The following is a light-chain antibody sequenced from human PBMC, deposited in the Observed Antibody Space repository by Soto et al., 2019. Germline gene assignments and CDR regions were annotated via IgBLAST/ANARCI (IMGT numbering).Light chain of an antibody. Sequence: QSVLTQPPSASGTPGQRVTISCSGSSSNIGSNYVYWYQQLPGTAPKLLIYRNNQRPSGVPARFSGSKSGTSASLAISGLRSEDEADYYCAACGDILSGPYVFGTGTKLTVL. CDR1: SSNIGSNY. CDR2: RNN. V-gene: IGLV1-47*01. CDR3: AACGDILSGPYV. J-gene: IGLJ1*01.